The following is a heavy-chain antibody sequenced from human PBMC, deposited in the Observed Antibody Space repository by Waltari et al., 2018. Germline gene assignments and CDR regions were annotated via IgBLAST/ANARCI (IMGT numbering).Heavy chain of an antibody. Sequence: QVQLQESGPGLVKPSEPLSLTCAVSGYSIRSGYYWGWIRQPPGKGRGWIGSIYHSGSTSYTPSLKGRVTKSVNTPKNQFPLKRSSVTAAYTAVYYCARLYGGGGATTWGQGTLVTVSS. CDR3: ARLYGGGGATT. J-gene: IGHJ5*02. V-gene: IGHV4-38-2*01. CDR1: GYSIRSGYY. D-gene: IGHD1-26*01. CDR2: IYHSGST.